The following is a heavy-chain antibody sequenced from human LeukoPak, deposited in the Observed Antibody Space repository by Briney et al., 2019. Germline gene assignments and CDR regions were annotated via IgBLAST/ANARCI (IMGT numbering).Heavy chain of an antibody. D-gene: IGHD3-10*01. V-gene: IGHV4-59*08. Sequence: SETLSLTCTVSGGSISSYYWRWIRQPPGKGLEWIGYIYYSGSTNYNPSLKSRVTISVDTSKNQFSLKLSSVTAADTAVYYCARLLLWFGESWYFDLWGRGTLVTVSS. CDR3: ARLLLWFGESWYFDL. CDR1: GGSISSYY. CDR2: IYYSGST. J-gene: IGHJ2*01.